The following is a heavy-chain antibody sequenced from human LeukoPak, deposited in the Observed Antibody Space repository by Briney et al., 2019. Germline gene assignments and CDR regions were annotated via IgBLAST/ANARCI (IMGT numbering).Heavy chain of an antibody. Sequence: GGSLRLSCAASGFTFSSYAMSWVRQAPGKGLEWVSAISGSGGSTYYADSVKGRFTISRDNSKNTLYLQMNSLRAEDTAVYYCAKEGDSSGYYSDAFDIRGQGTMVTVSS. J-gene: IGHJ3*02. D-gene: IGHD3-22*01. CDR2: ISGSGGST. CDR3: AKEGDSSGYYSDAFDI. CDR1: GFTFSSYA. V-gene: IGHV3-23*01.